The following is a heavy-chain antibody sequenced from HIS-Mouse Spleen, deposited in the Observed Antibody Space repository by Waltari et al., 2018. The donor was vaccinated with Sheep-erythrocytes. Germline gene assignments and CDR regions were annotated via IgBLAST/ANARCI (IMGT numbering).Heavy chain of an antibody. V-gene: IGHV3-21*01. CDR1: GFTFSSYS. Sequence: EVQLVESGGGLVKPGGSLRLSCAASGFTFSSYSMNWVRKAPGKGREWVSSISSSSSYIYYADSVKGRFTISRDNAKNSLYLQMNSLRAEDTAVYYCARDTGTDAFDIWGQGTMVTVSS. CDR3: ARDTGTDAFDI. J-gene: IGHJ3*02. CDR2: ISSSSSYI. D-gene: IGHD1-1*01.